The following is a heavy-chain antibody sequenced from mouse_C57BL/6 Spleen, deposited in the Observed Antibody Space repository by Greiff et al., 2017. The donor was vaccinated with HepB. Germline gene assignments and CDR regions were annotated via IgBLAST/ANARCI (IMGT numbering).Heavy chain of an antibody. CDR1: GYAFSSYW. Sequence: VQLQQSGAELVKPGASVKISCKASGYAFSSYWMNWVKQRPGKGLEWIGQIYPGDGDTNYNGKFKGKATLTADKSSSTAYMQLSSLTSEDAAVYFCASITTVVASYDVAYWGQGTTLTVSS. V-gene: IGHV1-80*01. CDR2: IYPGDGDT. J-gene: IGHJ2*01. CDR3: ASITTVVASYDVAY. D-gene: IGHD1-1*01.